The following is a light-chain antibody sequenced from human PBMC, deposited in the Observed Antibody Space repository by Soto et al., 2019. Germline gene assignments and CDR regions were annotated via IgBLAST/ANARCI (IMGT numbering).Light chain of an antibody. CDR3: SSYAGRDIWV. Sequence: QSALTQPPSASGSRGQSVTISCTGTSVDINYVSWFQQHPGKAPKLIICEFTKRPSGVPDRFSGSKSGNTASLTVSGLQDDDEADYYCSSYAGRDIWVFGGGTKLTVL. CDR1: SVDINY. CDR2: EFT. V-gene: IGLV2-8*01. J-gene: IGLJ3*02.